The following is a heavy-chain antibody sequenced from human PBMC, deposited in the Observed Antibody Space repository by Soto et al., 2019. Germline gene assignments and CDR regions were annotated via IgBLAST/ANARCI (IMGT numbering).Heavy chain of an antibody. Sequence: EVQLVETGGGLIQPGGSLSLSCAASGFAVSNSYMSWVRQAPGKGLEWVSVIYADGTTHSADSVRGRFTISRDSSRNTVDLQMNNLRAEDTAVYYCARAWNGDSVIEHWGQGTLVTVSS. CDR3: ARAWNGDSVIEH. CDR1: GFAVSNSY. CDR2: IYADGTT. J-gene: IGHJ1*01. D-gene: IGHD4-17*01. V-gene: IGHV3-53*02.